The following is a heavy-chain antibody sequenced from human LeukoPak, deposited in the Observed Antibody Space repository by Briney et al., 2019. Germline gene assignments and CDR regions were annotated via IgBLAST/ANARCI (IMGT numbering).Heavy chain of an antibody. CDR3: TTEYSTKDY. D-gene: IGHD5-24*01. V-gene: IGHV3-15*07. CDR1: GFPFINPW. CDR2: IKSKTDGGTT. J-gene: IGHJ4*02. Sequence: GGSLRLSFEAPGFPFINPWMNWVRQPQGKGLEWVGRIKSKTDGGTTDYAAPVKGRFTISRDDSKNTLHLQMNSLKTEDTAVYYCTTEYSTKDYWGQGTLVTVSS.